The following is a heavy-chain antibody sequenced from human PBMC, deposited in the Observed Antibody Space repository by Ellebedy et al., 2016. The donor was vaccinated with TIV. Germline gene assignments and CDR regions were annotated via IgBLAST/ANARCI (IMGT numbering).Heavy chain of an antibody. CDR1: GGPISSRTYY. D-gene: IGHD3-22*01. CDR2: IYYSGST. Sequence: SETLSLXXTVSGGPISSRTYYWGWIRQPPGKGLEWTGSIYYSGSTYYNPSLKTRVTISIDTSSNQFSLKLSSVTAADTAVYYCARDNYSNTRGYYYFPPYAFDSWGQGTLVTVSS. J-gene: IGHJ4*02. V-gene: IGHV4-39*07. CDR3: ARDNYSNTRGYYYFPPYAFDS.